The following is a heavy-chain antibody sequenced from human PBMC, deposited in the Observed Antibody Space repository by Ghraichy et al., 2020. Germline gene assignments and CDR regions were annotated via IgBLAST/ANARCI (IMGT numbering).Heavy chain of an antibody. D-gene: IGHD3-16*01. CDR1: GFTFSSYS. V-gene: IGHV3-48*02. J-gene: IGHJ4*02. CDR3: ARVGLRLGELYGDY. Sequence: GESLNISCAASGFTFSSYSMNWVRQAPGKGLEWVSYISSSSSTIYYADSVKGRFTISRDNAKNSLYLQMNSLRDEDTAVYYCARVGLRLGELYGDYWGQGTLVTVSS. CDR2: ISSSSSTI.